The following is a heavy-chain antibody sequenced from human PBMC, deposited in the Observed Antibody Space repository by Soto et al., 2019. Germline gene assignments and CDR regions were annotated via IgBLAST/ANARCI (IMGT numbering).Heavy chain of an antibody. D-gene: IGHD3-10*01. CDR2: ISYDGSNK. J-gene: IGHJ6*03. Sequence: QVQLVESGGGVVQPGRSLRLSCAASGFTFSSYGMHWVRQAPGKGLEWVAVISYDGSNKYYADSVKGRFTISRDNSKNTLYLQMNSLRAEDTAVYYCAKDGHYYGSGSVRCCYYYYMDVWGKGTTVTVSS. CDR1: GFTFSSYG. CDR3: AKDGHYYGSGSVRCCYYYYMDV. V-gene: IGHV3-30*18.